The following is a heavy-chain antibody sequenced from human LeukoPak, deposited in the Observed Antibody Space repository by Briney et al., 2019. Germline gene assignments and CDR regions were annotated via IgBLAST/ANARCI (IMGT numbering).Heavy chain of an antibody. J-gene: IGHJ3*02. Sequence: GGSLRLSCAASGFTFSNAWMSWVRQAPGKGLVWVSRINSDGSSITYADSVKGRFTISRDNAKNTLYLHMNSLKAEDTAVYHCSRDGGPGGYSAFDIWGQGTVVTVSS. V-gene: IGHV3-74*03. D-gene: IGHD3-16*01. CDR3: SRDGGPGGYSAFDI. CDR2: INSDGSSI. CDR1: GFTFSNAW.